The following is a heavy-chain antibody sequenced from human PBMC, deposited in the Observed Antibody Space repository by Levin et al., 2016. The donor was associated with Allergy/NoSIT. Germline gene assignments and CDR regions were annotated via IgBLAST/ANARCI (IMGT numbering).Heavy chain of an antibody. CDR2: IYYSGST. Sequence: RQAPGKGLEWIGYIYYSGSTYYNPSLKSRVTISVDTSKNQFSLKLSSVTAADTAVYYCARYGSGSYTGLWGQGTLVTVSS. V-gene: IGHV4-30-4*01. D-gene: IGHD3-10*01. J-gene: IGHJ4*02. CDR3: ARYGSGSYTGL.